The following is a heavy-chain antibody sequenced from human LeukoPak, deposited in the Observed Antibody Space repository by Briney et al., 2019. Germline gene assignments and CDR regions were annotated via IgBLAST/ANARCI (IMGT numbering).Heavy chain of an antibody. D-gene: IGHD2-2*02. CDR3: ARHVVVPAAIRARWFDP. CDR1: GDSISSGSYY. J-gene: IGHJ5*02. CDR2: IYTSGST. Sequence: SSETLSLTCTVSGDSISSGSYYWSWIRQPAGKGLEWIGRIYTSGSTNYNPSLKSRVTISVDTSKNQFSLKLSSVTAADTAVYYCARHVVVPAAIRARWFDPWGQGTLVTVSS. V-gene: IGHV4-61*02.